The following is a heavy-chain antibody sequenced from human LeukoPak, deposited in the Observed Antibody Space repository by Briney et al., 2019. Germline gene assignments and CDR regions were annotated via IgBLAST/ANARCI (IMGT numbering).Heavy chain of an antibody. V-gene: IGHV3-7*01. J-gene: IGHJ4*02. Sequence: GGSLRLSCAASGFTLSTSWMTWVRQAPGKGLEWVTNINRDGSQIDYMDSVKGRFTISRDSANNALYLQMNSLRGEDTAVYYYARGGLTAGFDYWGQGTLVTVSS. CDR2: INRDGSQI. CDR3: ARGGLTAGFDY. CDR1: GFTLSTSW.